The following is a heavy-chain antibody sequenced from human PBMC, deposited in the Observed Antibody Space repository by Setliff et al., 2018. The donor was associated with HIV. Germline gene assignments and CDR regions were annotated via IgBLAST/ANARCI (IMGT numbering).Heavy chain of an antibody. D-gene: IGHD6-19*01. CDR2: ISVYNANT. Sequence: ASVKVSCKASGGTSISYGISWVRQAPGQGLEWMGGISVYNANTNYAQKFQGRVTMTTDTSTSIAYMELRSLRSDDTAVYYCAREDYSSGWYETGYFDYWGQGTLVTVSS. CDR1: GGTSISYG. CDR3: AREDYSSGWYETGYFDY. J-gene: IGHJ4*02. V-gene: IGHV1-18*01.